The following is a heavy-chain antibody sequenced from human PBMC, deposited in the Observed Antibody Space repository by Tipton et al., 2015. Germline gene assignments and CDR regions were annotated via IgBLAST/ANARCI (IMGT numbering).Heavy chain of an antibody. Sequence: GSLRLSCAASGFTFRDYDMHWVRQGTGKGLEWVSAIGTAGDTYYPGSVKGRFTISRESAKNSLYLQMNSLRVGDTAVYHCARASRGYSYGARWYFDLWGRGTLVTVSS. CDR3: ARASRGYSYGARWYFDL. D-gene: IGHD5-18*01. V-gene: IGHV3-13*01. CDR1: GFTFRDYD. J-gene: IGHJ2*01. CDR2: IGTAGDT.